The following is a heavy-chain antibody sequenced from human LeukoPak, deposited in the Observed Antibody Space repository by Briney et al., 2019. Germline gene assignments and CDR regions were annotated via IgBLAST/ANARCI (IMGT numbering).Heavy chain of an antibody. CDR2: IHYSGST. Sequence: PSETLSLTCTVSGGSISSSSDYWGWTRQPPGKGLEWIGSIHYSGSTYYNPSLKSRVTISVDKSKNQFSLKLSSVTAADTAVYYCARGMVTPPNWFDPWGQGTLVTVSS. D-gene: IGHD5-18*01. V-gene: IGHV4-39*07. CDR3: ARGMVTPPNWFDP. CDR1: GGSISSSSDY. J-gene: IGHJ5*02.